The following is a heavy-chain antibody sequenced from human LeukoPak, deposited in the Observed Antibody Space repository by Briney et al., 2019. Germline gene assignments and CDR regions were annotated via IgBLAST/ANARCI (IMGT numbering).Heavy chain of an antibody. Sequence: TGGSLRLSCAASGFTFSGYSMTWVRQAPGKGLEWVSYISSSGSNIYNADSVKGRFTISRDNAKNSMYLQMNSLRAEDTAVYYCARDLSPVVRASPMGYWGQGTLVTVSS. V-gene: IGHV3-48*01. CDR1: GFTFSGYS. CDR3: ARDLSPVVRASPMGY. CDR2: ISSSGSNI. D-gene: IGHD3-10*01. J-gene: IGHJ4*02.